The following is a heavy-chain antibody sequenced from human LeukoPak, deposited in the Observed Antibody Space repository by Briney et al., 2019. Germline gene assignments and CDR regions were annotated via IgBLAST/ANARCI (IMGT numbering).Heavy chain of an antibody. CDR2: IYSDGST. Sequence: GGSLRLSCAASGFTFSSYAMSWVRQAPGKGLEWVSVIYSDGSTYYPDPVKGRFTISRDNSKNTLYLQISSLRAEDTAVYYCARDSLSPPQGDSWGQGTLVTVSS. V-gene: IGHV3-23*03. CDR1: GFTFSSYA. CDR3: ARDSLSPPQGDS. J-gene: IGHJ4*02. D-gene: IGHD2/OR15-2a*01.